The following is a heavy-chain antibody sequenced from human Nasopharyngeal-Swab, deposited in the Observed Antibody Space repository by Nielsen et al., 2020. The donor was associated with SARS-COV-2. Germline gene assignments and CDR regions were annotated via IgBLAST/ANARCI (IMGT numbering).Heavy chain of an antibody. D-gene: IGHD4-17*01. CDR2: IIASGDST. J-gene: IGHJ4*02. Sequence: GGSLRLSCAASGLTFSNYAMSWVRQAPGKGLEWITSIIASGDSTYYAASAKGRFTISRDNSKSTLYLQMNSLRAEDTAVYYCAKFRRVTTDYFDFWGQGTLVTVSS. V-gene: IGHV3-23*01. CDR1: GLTFSNYA. CDR3: AKFRRVTTDYFDF.